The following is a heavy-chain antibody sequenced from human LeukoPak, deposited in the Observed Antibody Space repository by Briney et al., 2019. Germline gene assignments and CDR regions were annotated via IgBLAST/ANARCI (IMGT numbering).Heavy chain of an antibody. V-gene: IGHV3-9*01. CDR3: AKDITSSGWYGVFDY. Sequence: GRSLRLSCAASGFTFDDYAMHWVRQAPGKGLEWVSGISWNSGSIGYADSVKGRFTISRDNAKNSLYLQMNSLRAEDTALYYCAKDITSSGWYGVFDYWGQGTLVTVSS. CDR2: ISWNSGSI. CDR1: GFTFDDYA. D-gene: IGHD6-19*01. J-gene: IGHJ4*02.